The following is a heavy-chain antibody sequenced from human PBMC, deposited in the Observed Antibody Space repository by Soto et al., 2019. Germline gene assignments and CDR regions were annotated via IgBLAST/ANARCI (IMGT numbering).Heavy chain of an antibody. V-gene: IGHV2-5*02. D-gene: IGHD3-10*01. J-gene: IGHJ4*02. Sequence: SCPTLVNPTQTLTLTCTFSGFSLSTSGVGVGWIRQPPGKALEWLALIYWDDDKRYSPSLKSRLTITKDTSKSQVVLTMTHMDPVDTATYYCSHRPGLYMEFEFWGPGSLVTVS. CDR1: GFSLSTSGVG. CDR3: SHRPGLYMEFEF. CDR2: IYWDDDK.